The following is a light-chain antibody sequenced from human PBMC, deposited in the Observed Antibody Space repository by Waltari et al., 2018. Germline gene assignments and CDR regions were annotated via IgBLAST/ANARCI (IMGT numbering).Light chain of an antibody. CDR1: STDLGRSTL. CDR3: FSYADGRSLV. J-gene: IGLJ2*01. Sequence: QSALTQPASVSGSPGQSITISCTGSSTDLGRSTLVSWYQHHPDKAPKLLIYEGTERPSGIPHRFSGSKSGTTASLTISTLQAEDEADYYCFSYADGRSLVFGGGTKLTVL. CDR2: EGT. V-gene: IGLV2-23*01.